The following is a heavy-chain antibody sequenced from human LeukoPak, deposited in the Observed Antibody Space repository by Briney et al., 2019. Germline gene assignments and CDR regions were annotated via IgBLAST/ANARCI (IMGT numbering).Heavy chain of an antibody. CDR2: ISSSSSYI. J-gene: IGHJ4*02. D-gene: IGHD3-10*01. CDR1: GFTFSSYS. Sequence: GGSLRLSCAASGFTFSSYSMNWVRQAPGKGLECGSSISSSSSYIYYADSVKGRFPISRDNVKNSLYLQMNSLRAEDTAVYYCARGFKIGSPGDWGQGTLVTVSS. V-gene: IGHV3-21*01. CDR3: ARGFKIGSPGD.